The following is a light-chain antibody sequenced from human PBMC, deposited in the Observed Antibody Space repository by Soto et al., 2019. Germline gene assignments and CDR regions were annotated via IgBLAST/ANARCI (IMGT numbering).Light chain of an antibody. CDR2: DAS. V-gene: IGKV1-33*01. Sequence: DFQMTQSPSSLSASVGDRVTITCQASQDISKYLSWYQQKAGKAPKLLIYDASNLEQGVPSRFSATGSGTDFTFTNSNLQPEDTAIYYCQQYDSHPALTFGGGTKVEIK. J-gene: IGKJ4*01. CDR3: QQYDSHPALT. CDR1: QDISKY.